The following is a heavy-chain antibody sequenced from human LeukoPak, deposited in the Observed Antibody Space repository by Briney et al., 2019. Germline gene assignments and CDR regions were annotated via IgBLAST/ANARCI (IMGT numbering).Heavy chain of an antibody. CDR2: ISGSGGST. D-gene: IGHD1-26*01. J-gene: IGHJ6*03. Sequence: GGSLRLSCAVSGFTFSSYAMNWVRQAPGKGLEWVSAISGSGGSTYYADSVKGRFTISRDNAKNSLYLQMNSLRAEDTALYYCARPHGSYPYYYYMDVWGKGTTVTVSS. CDR3: ARPHGSYPYYYYMDV. CDR1: GFTFSSYA. V-gene: IGHV3-23*01.